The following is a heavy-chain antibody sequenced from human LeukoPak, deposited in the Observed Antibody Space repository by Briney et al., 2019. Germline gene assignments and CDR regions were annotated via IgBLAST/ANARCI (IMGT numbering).Heavy chain of an antibody. V-gene: IGHV1-69*04. CDR2: IIPILGIA. J-gene: IGHJ4*02. CDR3: ARDYYGSGSASDY. D-gene: IGHD3-10*01. CDR1: GGTFSSYA. Sequence: GASVTVSCKASGGTFSSYAISWVRQAPGQGLEWMGRIIPILGIANYAQKFQGRVTITADKSTSTVYMELSSLRSEDTAVYYCARDYYGSGSASDYWGQGTLVTVSS.